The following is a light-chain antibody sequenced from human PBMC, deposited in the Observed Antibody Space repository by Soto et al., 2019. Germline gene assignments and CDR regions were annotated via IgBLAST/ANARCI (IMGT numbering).Light chain of an antibody. CDR3: QSYDSSLSGVI. J-gene: IGLJ2*01. Sequence: QSVLTQPPSVSGAPGQRVTISCTGSSSNIGAGYGVHWYIQLPGTAPKLLVYGDSNRPSGVPDRFSGSKSDTSASLAITGLQAEDEADYYCQSYDSSLSGVIFGGGNKLTVL. CDR1: SSNIGAGYG. CDR2: GDS. V-gene: IGLV1-40*01.